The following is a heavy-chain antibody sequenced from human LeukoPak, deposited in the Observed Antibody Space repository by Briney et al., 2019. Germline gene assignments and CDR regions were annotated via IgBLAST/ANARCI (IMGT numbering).Heavy chain of an antibody. V-gene: IGHV4-39*07. CDR3: ARVLYDRGSEYFQH. D-gene: IGHD3-22*01. Sequence: PSETLSLTCTVSGGSISTSSYYWGWVRQPPGKGLEWIGNIFYSGSTYYSPSLKSRVTISLDTSRNQFSLKLNSVTAADTAVYYCARVLYDRGSEYFQHWGQGTLVNVSS. CDR2: IFYSGST. CDR1: GGSISTSSYY. J-gene: IGHJ1*01.